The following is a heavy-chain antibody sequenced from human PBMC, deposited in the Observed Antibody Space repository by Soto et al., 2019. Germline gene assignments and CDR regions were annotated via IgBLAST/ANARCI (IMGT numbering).Heavy chain of an antibody. V-gene: IGHV2-5*02. J-gene: IGHJ5*02. CDR2: IYGADDQ. CDR1: GFSLTTSGVG. D-gene: IGHD4-17*01. Sequence: QITLKESGPTLVKPTQTLTLTCTFSGFSLTTSGVGVGWIRQPPGKALEWLALIYGADDQRYTPSLKSRLTITKDTPKNQVVLTMTNMDPADTATYFCAHRTTTVTWWFDPWSQGTLVTVSS. CDR3: AHRTTTVTWWFDP.